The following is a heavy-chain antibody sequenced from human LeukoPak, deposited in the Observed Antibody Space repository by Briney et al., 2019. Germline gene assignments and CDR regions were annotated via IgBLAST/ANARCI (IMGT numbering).Heavy chain of an antibody. Sequence: GGSLRLSCTASGLTLSNYWMIWVRQAPGKGLQWVAKIKQDGSEKYYVDSVKGRFTISRDNAENSLYLQMNSLRAEDTAVYYCARQVGAMAFDIWGQGTMVTVSS. J-gene: IGHJ3*02. D-gene: IGHD1-26*01. V-gene: IGHV3-7*01. CDR1: GLTLSNYW. CDR2: IKQDGSEK. CDR3: ARQVGAMAFDI.